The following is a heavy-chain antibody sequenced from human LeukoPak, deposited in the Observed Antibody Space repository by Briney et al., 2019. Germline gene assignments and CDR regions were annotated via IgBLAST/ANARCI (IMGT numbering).Heavy chain of an antibody. CDR2: IYHSGST. CDR3: ARDRTNPDYGDYGYFDY. V-gene: IGHV4-4*02. CDR1: GGSISSSNW. Sequence: PSGTLSLTCAVSGGSISSSNWWSWVRQPPGKGLEWIGEIYHSGSTNYNPSLKSRVTISVDKSKNQFSLKLSSVTAADTAVYYCARDRTNPDYGDYGYFDYWGQGTLVTVSS. J-gene: IGHJ4*02. D-gene: IGHD4-17*01.